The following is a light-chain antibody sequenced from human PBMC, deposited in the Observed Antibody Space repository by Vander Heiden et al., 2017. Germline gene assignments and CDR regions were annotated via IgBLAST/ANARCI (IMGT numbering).Light chain of an antibody. CDR2: QDS. CDR1: KLEDNY. Sequence: SYELTQPPSVSRSPGQTGSQSRSGDKLEDNYAYWYQQKPGQSPVLVIYQDSKRPSWIPGGFTGSNSGNTATRTISGTQAMDEADYYCQVWDSSTAFGGGTKLTVL. CDR3: QVWDSSTA. J-gene: IGLJ2*01. V-gene: IGLV3-1*01.